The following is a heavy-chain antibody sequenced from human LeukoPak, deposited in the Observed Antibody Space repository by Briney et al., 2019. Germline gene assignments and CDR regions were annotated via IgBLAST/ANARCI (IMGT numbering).Heavy chain of an antibody. CDR2: IYYSGST. J-gene: IGHJ4*02. D-gene: IGHD5-24*01. Sequence: SETLSLTCTVSGGSISSYYWSWIRQPPGKGLEWIGYIYYSGSTNYNPSLKSRVTISVDTSKDQFSLKLSSVTAADTAVYYCARRMASGELDYWGQGTLVTVSS. CDR3: ARRMASGELDY. CDR1: GGSISSYY. V-gene: IGHV4-59*08.